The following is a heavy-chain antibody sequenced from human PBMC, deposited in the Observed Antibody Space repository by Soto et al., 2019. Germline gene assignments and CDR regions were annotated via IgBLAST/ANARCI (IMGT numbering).Heavy chain of an antibody. CDR3: VGAAMWTGKGFEA. CDR2: TSYDGTNK. CDR1: GFSFSSYT. D-gene: IGHD3-9*01. V-gene: IGHV3-30*04. Sequence: QVQLVESGGGVVQPGRSLRLSCAASGFSFSSYTMHWVRQTPGRRLQWVAVTSYDGTNKYYADSVRGRFTISRDNSNSTLYLQMNNLRADDTAVYYCVGAAMWTGKGFEAWGQGTLLTVSS. J-gene: IGHJ5*02.